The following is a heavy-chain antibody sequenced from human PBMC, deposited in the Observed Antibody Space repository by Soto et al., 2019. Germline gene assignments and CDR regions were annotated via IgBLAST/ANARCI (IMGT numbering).Heavy chain of an antibody. Sequence: ESGGGLVPPGGSLRLSCAASGFTFSTYSMNWVRQAPGKGLEWVSFISSTGETTYYADSVKGRLTISRDNAKNSLSLQMNSLTAEDTAVYYCARDVRLPDYWGQGTLVTVSS. CDR1: GFTFSTYS. CDR3: ARDVRLPDY. D-gene: IGHD3-10*02. CDR2: ISSTGETT. V-gene: IGHV3-48*01. J-gene: IGHJ4*02.